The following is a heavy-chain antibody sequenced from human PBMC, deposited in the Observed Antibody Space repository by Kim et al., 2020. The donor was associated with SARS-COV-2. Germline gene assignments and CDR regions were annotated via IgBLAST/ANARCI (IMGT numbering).Heavy chain of an antibody. Sequence: GGSLRLSCAASGFTFSSYAMSWVRQAPGKGLEWVSTISGSGGSTYYADSVKGRFTISRDNTKNTLKLQMNSLKAEDTAVYYCAKDRVGEVTNLDSWGQGTLVTASS. D-gene: IGHD3-3*01. CDR3: AKDRVGEVTNLDS. J-gene: IGHJ4*02. CDR2: ISGSGGST. CDR1: GFTFSSYA. V-gene: IGHV3-23*01.